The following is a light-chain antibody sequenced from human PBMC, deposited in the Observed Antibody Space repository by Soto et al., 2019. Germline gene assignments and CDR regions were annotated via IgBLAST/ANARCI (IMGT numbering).Light chain of an antibody. CDR3: QSYDSSLGGSV. CDR2: ANT. CDR1: SSNIGAGYD. J-gene: IGLJ1*01. V-gene: IGLV1-40*01. Sequence: QSVLTQPPSVSGAPGQRLTISCTGSSSNIGAGYDVHWYQQLPGTAPKLLIYANTARPSGVPARFSGSKSGTSASLAINGLQTEDEADYYCQSYDSSLGGSVFGTGTKLTVL.